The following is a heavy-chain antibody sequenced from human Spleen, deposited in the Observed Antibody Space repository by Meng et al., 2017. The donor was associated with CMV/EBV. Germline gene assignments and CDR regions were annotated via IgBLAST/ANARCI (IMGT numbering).Heavy chain of an antibody. D-gene: IGHD3-9*01. CDR3: ARSLYYDILTGYYAPYYYNGMDV. CDR2: IYYSGTT. J-gene: IGHJ6*02. Sequence: SETLSLTCTVSGGSISSYYWSWIRQPPGKGLEWIAYIYYSGTTSYNPSLKSRVIISVDTSKNQFSLKLSSVTAADTAVYYCARSLYYDILTGYYAPYYYNGMDVWGQGTTVTVSS. CDR1: GGSISSYY. V-gene: IGHV4-59*01.